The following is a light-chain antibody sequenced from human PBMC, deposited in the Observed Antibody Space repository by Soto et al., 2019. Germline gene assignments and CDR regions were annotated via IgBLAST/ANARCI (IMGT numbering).Light chain of an antibody. CDR3: QQYGSSPCT. CDR1: QSVSSTY. V-gene: IGKV3-20*01. J-gene: IGKJ1*01. Sequence: EIVLTQSPGTLSLSPGERATLSCRASQSVSSTYLAWYQQQPGQAPRLLIYGASNRATGIPDRFSGSGSGTDFTLTISRLEPEDFAVYYCQQYGSSPCTFGQGTKVDI. CDR2: GAS.